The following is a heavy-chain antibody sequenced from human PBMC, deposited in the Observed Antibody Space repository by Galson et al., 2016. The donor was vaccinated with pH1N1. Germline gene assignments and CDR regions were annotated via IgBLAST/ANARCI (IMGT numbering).Heavy chain of an antibody. Sequence: PALVKPTQTLTLTCTFSGFSLTTSGMRVSWIRQPPGKALEWLARIEWDDDKFYSTSLKTRLTISKDTSKNQVVLTMTNMDPVDTATYYCGRNPAFVGGAIDAWGQGTMVTVSS. CDR2: IEWDDDK. D-gene: IGHD2-15*01. J-gene: IGHJ3*01. V-gene: IGHV2-70*04. CDR1: GFSLTTSGMR. CDR3: GRNPAFVGGAIDA.